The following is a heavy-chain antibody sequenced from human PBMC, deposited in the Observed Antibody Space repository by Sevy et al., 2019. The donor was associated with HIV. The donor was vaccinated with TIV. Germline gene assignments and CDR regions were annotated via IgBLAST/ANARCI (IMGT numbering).Heavy chain of an antibody. D-gene: IGHD6-13*01. CDR3: ATIAAAVYGMDV. V-gene: IGHV1-24*01. CDR2: FDPEDGET. CDR1: GYTLTELS. J-gene: IGHJ6*02. Sequence: ASVKVSCKVSGYTLTELSMHWVRQAPGKGLEWMGGFDPEDGETIYAQTFQGRVTMTEDTSTDTAYMELSSLRSEDTAVYYCATIAAAVYGMDVWGQGTTVTVSS.